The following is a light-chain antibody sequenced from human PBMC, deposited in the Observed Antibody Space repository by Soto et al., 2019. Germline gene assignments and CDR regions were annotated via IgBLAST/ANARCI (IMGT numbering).Light chain of an antibody. CDR2: GAS. J-gene: IGKJ4*01. Sequence: EIWLTQYPGTLSLSPGERATLSCGGSQSVSSSYLAWYQQKPGQAPRLLIYGASSRVTGIPERFSGSGSGTDLSLTISRMEPEDFEVYYCQQYGSSPLTFGGGTKVDI. V-gene: IGKV3-20*01. CDR3: QQYGSSPLT. CDR1: QSVSSSY.